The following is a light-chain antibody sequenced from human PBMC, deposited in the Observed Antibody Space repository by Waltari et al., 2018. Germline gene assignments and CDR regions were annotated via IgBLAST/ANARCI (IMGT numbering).Light chain of an antibody. CDR2: DVS. CDR1: SGDIGRHNF. J-gene: IGLJ1*01. V-gene: IGLV2-14*03. Sequence: QSALTQPASVSGSPGQSITISCTGTSGDIGRHNFVSWYQQHPGKAPRLMIFDVSNRPSVDSDRFSGSKSGNAASLTISGLQAEDEADYYCSTYSPSGTPYVFGTGTEVTVL. CDR3: STYSPSGTPYV.